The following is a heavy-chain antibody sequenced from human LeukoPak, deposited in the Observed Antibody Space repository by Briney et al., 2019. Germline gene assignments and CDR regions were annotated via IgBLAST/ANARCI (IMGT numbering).Heavy chain of an antibody. CDR1: GFDFTRDW. CDR3: ARRDPTTVTAFDY. CDR2: IFPDDSDT. Sequence: GESLKISCRFSGFDFTRDWIGWVRLMPGKGLEWMGIIFPDDSDTRYSPSFQGQVTLSADKSISTAYLQWCSLKASDTAIYYCARRDPTTVTAFDYWGQGTLVTVSS. D-gene: IGHD4-17*01. J-gene: IGHJ4*02. V-gene: IGHV5-51*01.